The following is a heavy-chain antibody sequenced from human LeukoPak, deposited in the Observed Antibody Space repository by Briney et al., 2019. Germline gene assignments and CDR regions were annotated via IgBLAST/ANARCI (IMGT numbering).Heavy chain of an antibody. D-gene: IGHD3-22*01. CDR3: ARETARYYYDSSGYPDY. J-gene: IGHJ4*02. CDR2: ITGSGDST. CDR1: GFTFSSYA. Sequence: GGSLRLSCAASGFTFSSYAMSWVRQAPGKGLEWVSGITGSGDSTHYADSVKGRFSISRDNPKNSLYLQMNSLRAEDTALYYCARETARYYYDSSGYPDYWGQGTLVTVSS. V-gene: IGHV3-23*01.